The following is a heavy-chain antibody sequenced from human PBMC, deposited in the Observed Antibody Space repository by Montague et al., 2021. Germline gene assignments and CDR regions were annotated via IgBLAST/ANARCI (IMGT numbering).Heavy chain of an antibody. CDR3: AKPIVPTGTWFFDL. V-gene: IGHV3-30*18. CDR1: GFTFSNFW. Sequence: SLRLSCAASGFTFSNFWTHWVRQAPGKGLVWVAATSNDGTFKYYXDSVKGRFTISRDNSMNTLYLQMNSLRPEDTAVYYCAKPIVPTGTWFFDLWGRGILVTVSS. J-gene: IGHJ2*01. CDR2: TSNDGTFK. D-gene: IGHD1-1*01.